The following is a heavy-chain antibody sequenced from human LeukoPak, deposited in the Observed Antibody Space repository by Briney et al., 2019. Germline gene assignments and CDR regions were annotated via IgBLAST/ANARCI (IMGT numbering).Heavy chain of an antibody. Sequence: GGSLRLSCPASGFTFSTYSMNWVRQAPGKGLEWVAVIWYDGSNKYYADSVKGRFAISRDNSKNTMYLQMNSLRAEDTAVYYCAKDSNDFWSGHPDYWGQGTLVTVSS. CDR1: GFTFSTYS. CDR3: AKDSNDFWSGHPDY. V-gene: IGHV3-33*06. D-gene: IGHD3-3*01. CDR2: IWYDGSNK. J-gene: IGHJ4*02.